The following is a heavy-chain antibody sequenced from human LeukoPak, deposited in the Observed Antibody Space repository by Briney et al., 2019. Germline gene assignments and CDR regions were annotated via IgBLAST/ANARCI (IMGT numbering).Heavy chain of an antibody. Sequence: GGSLRLSCAASEFAFSSFAMGWVRQSPGEGLEWLSTINGGGNTTFYADSVKGRFTISRDNSKNTLYLHMDSLRPDDTAIYYCTKELHVAVAVADYYYFYMDVWGRGTAVTVSS. J-gene: IGHJ6*03. CDR3: TKELHVAVAVADYYYFYMDV. CDR2: INGGGNTT. V-gene: IGHV3-23*01. D-gene: IGHD6-19*01. CDR1: EFAFSSFA.